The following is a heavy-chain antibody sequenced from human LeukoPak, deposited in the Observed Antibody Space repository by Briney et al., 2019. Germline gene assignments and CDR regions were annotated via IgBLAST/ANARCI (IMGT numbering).Heavy chain of an antibody. J-gene: IGHJ5*02. CDR1: GGSISSGSYS. D-gene: IGHD4-17*01. V-gene: IGHV4-61*02. CDR2: MYSSGTT. Sequence: SETLSLTCTVSGGSISSGSYSWNWIRQPAGKGLEWIGRMYSSGTTNYNPSLKSRVTISVDTSKNQFSLKLSPVTASDTAVYYCATSPVTTWWFDPWGQGTLVTVSS. CDR3: ATSPVTTWWFDP.